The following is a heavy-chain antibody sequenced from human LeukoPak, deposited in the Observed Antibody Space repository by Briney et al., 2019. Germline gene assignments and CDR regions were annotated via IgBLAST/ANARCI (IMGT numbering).Heavy chain of an antibody. CDR2: IIPIFGTA. CDR3: ARPAWNIDAFDI. Sequence: ASVKVSCKASGGTFSSYAISWVRQAPGQGLEWMGGIIPIFGTANYAQKFQGRVTITADESTSTAYMELSSLRSEDTAVYYCARPAWNIDAFDIWGQGTMVTVSS. CDR1: GGTFSSYA. J-gene: IGHJ3*02. V-gene: IGHV1-69*13. D-gene: IGHD1/OR15-1a*01.